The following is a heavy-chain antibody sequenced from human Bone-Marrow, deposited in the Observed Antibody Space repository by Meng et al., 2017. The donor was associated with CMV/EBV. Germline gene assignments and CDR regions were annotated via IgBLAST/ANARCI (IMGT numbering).Heavy chain of an antibody. J-gene: IGHJ4*02. D-gene: IGHD3-22*01. CDR2: ISYDGTNK. Sequence: GESLKISWAASGFTFSSYAMHWVRQAPGKGLEWVAIISYDGTNKYYADSVKGRFTISRDNSKNTLYLQMNSLRTEDTALYYCAKDRSEGGYNNNLDYWGQGTLVTVSS. CDR3: AKDRSEGGYNNNLDY. V-gene: IGHV3-30-3*01. CDR1: GFTFSSYA.